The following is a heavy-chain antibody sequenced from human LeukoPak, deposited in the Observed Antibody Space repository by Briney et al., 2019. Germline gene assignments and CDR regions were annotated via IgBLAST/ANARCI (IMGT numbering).Heavy chain of an antibody. CDR3: ARVTYYYDRHFDY. CDR1: GYTFTNYD. CDR2: MSPNSGNT. Sequence: ASVKVSCKTSGYTFTNYDINWVRQATGQGFEWMGWMSPNSGNTGYAQKFQGRVAMTMDTSIRTAYMELSSLRSEDTAVYYCARVTYYYDRHFDYWGQGTLVTVSS. J-gene: IGHJ4*02. V-gene: IGHV1-8*01. D-gene: IGHD3-22*01.